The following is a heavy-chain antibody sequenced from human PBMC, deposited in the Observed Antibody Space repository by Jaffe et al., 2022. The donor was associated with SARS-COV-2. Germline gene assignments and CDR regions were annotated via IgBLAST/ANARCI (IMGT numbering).Heavy chain of an antibody. J-gene: IGHJ4*02. Sequence: QVQLQESGPGLVKPSETLSLTCTVSGYSISSGYYWGWIRQPPGKGLEWIGSIYHSGSTYYNPSLKSRVTISVDTSKNQFSLKLSSVTAADTAVYYCARLRGCSGGSCPYLFDYWGQGTLVTVSS. CDR2: IYHSGST. D-gene: IGHD2-15*01. V-gene: IGHV4-38-2*02. CDR3: ARLRGCSGGSCPYLFDY. CDR1: GYSISSGYY.